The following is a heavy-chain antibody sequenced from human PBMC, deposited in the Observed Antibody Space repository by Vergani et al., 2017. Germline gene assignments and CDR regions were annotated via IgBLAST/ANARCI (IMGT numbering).Heavy chain of an antibody. D-gene: IGHD3-10*01. J-gene: IGHJ4*02. V-gene: IGHV3-23*01. CDR1: EFTFSNYA. Sequence: EVQLLESGGGLVQPGGSLRLTCAASEFTFSNYAMNWVRQAPGKGLEWVSGISGSGVSAYYTDSVKGRFTISRDNSKNMLFLQMNNLRTEDTAIYYCAKQYFVSGNNLFDSWGQGTLVTVSS. CDR2: ISGSGVSA. CDR3: AKQYFVSGNNLFDS.